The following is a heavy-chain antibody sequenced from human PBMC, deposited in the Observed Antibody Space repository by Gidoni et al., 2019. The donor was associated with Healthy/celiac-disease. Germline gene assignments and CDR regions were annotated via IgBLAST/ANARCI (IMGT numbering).Heavy chain of an antibody. CDR3: VRASSIAALPALFDY. CDR2: INHSGST. Sequence: QVQLQQWGAGLLKPSETLSLTCAVYGGSFSDYYWSWIRQPPGKGLEWIGEINHSGSTNYNPSLKSRVTISIDTSKNQFSLNLSSVTAADTAVYYCVRASSIAALPALFDYWGQGTLVTVSS. J-gene: IGHJ4*02. CDR1: GGSFSDYY. D-gene: IGHD6-6*01. V-gene: IGHV4-34*01.